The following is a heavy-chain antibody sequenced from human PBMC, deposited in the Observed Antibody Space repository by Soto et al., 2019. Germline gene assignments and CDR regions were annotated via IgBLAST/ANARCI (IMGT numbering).Heavy chain of an antibody. Sequence: QVQLVESGGGVVQPGRSLGLSCTASGFTFSNYAMHWVRQAPGKGLEWVAVVWYDGGNKYYADSVKGGFTISRDNSDNILYLQMNSPRVEDTAVYYCARVVAGRYMYYFDYWGQGTLVTVSS. J-gene: IGHJ4*02. CDR3: ARVVAGRYMYYFDY. V-gene: IGHV3-33*01. CDR2: VWYDGGNK. CDR1: GFTFSNYA. D-gene: IGHD6-19*01.